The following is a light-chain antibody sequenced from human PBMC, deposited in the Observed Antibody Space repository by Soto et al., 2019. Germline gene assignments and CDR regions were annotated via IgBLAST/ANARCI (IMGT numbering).Light chain of an antibody. CDR3: QQYGDLPWT. J-gene: IGKJ1*01. CDR2: GAS. V-gene: IGKV3-20*01. CDR1: QSVSSNY. Sequence: ALTQSPGTLSSSPGERATLSCRASQSVSSNYLAWYQQKPGQAPRPLIYGASSRATGIPDRFSGSGSGTDFTLTIDRLESEDFAVYFCQQYGDLPWTFGQGTKVEN.